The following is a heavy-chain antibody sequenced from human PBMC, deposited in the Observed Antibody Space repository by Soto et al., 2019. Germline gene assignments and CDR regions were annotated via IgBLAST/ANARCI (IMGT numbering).Heavy chain of an antibody. CDR2: IWYDGSNK. CDR3: AREGRNITMVRGVIMN. D-gene: IGHD3-10*01. Sequence: QVQLVESGGGVVQPGRSLRLSCAASGFTFSSYGMHWVRQAPGKGLEWVAVIWYDGSNKYYADSVKGRFTISRDNAKNTLYLQMNSLRAEDTAGYYFAREGRNITMVRGVIMNWGQGTLVTVSS. CDR1: GFTFSSYG. J-gene: IGHJ4*02. V-gene: IGHV3-33*01.